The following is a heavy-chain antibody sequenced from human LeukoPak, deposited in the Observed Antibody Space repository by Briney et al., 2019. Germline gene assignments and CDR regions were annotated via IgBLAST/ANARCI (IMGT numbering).Heavy chain of an antibody. CDR1: GGTFNSYA. CDR3: ARVATNYFDY. Sequence: SVKVSCKAPGGTFNSYAISWVRQAPGQGLEWMGGIIPIFGTANYAQKFQGRVTITADESTSTAYMELSSLRSEDTAVYYCARVATNYFDYWSQGTLVTVSS. V-gene: IGHV1-69*13. CDR2: IIPIFGTA. J-gene: IGHJ4*02. D-gene: IGHD5-12*01.